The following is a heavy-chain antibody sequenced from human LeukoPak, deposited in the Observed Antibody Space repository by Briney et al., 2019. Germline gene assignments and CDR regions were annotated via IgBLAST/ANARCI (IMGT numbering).Heavy chain of an antibody. Sequence: GGSLRLSCAASGFTVSSNYMSWVRQAPGKGLEWVSVIYSGGSTYYADSVKGRFTISRDNSKNTLYLQMNSLRAEDTAVYYCAREWPVTTVTTRYFQHWGQGTLVTVSS. CDR1: GFTVSSNY. J-gene: IGHJ1*01. V-gene: IGHV3-53*01. D-gene: IGHD4-17*01. CDR2: IYSGGST. CDR3: AREWPVTTVTTRYFQH.